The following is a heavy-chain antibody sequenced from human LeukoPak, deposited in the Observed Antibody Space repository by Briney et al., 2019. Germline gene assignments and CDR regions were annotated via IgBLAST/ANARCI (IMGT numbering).Heavy chain of an antibody. D-gene: IGHD3-22*01. Sequence: SETLSLTCAVSGYSISSGYYRGWIRQPPGKGLEWIGSIYHSGSTYYNPSLKSRVTISVDTSKNQFSLKLSSVTAADTAVYYCARPYYYDSSGYLFWGQGTLVTVSS. CDR3: ARPYYYDSSGYLF. CDR1: GYSISSGYY. J-gene: IGHJ4*02. V-gene: IGHV4-38-2*01. CDR2: IYHSGST.